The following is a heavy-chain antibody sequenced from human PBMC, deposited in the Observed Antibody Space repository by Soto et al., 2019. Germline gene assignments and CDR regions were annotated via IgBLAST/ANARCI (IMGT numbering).Heavy chain of an antibody. Sequence: QVQLVQSGAEVKKPGASVNVSCKASGYTFTSYGIIWVRQSPGQGLAWMGWISAYNGNTKYAQKLPGRVTITTNTPTSTGYMERRSLRSDDKAVYYGARDMGVDPWDWFDTWGQGTLITVSS. CDR2: ISAYNGNT. CDR1: GYTFTSYG. CDR3: ARDMGVDPWDWFDT. V-gene: IGHV1-18*01. J-gene: IGHJ5*02. D-gene: IGHD5-12*01.